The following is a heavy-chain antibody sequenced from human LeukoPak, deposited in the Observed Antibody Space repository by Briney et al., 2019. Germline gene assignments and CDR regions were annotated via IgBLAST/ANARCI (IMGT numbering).Heavy chain of an antibody. J-gene: IGHJ6*03. CDR2: IYYSGST. CDR3: ARASKQVPAAIYYYYYMDV. D-gene: IGHD2-2*01. V-gene: IGHV4-39*07. CDR1: GGSISSSSYY. Sequence: SETLSLTCTVSGGSISSSSYYWGWIRQPPGKGLEWIGSIYYSGSTYYNPSLKSRVTISVDTSKNQFSLKLSSVTAADTAVYYYARASKQVPAAIYYYYYMDVWGKGTTVTVSS.